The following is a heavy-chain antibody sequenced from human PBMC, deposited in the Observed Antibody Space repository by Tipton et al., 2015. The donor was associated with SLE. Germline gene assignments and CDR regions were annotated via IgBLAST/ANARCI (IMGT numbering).Heavy chain of an antibody. D-gene: IGHD2-2*01. J-gene: IGHJ5*01. CDR3: ARDISSAWFYS. CDR2: IYTSGST. Sequence: LRLSCTVSGASISSDSNYWSWIRQPAGKGLEWIGHIYTSGSTDYNPSLKSRVTISVDTSKNQFSLRLTSMTAADAATYYCARDISSAWFYSWGQGALVTVSS. CDR1: GASISSDSNY. V-gene: IGHV4-61*09.